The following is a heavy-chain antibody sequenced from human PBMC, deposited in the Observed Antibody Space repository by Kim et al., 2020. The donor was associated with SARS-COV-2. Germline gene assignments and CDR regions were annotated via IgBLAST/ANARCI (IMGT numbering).Heavy chain of an antibody. V-gene: IGHV3-53*01. CDR3: ARDVFSVNYFDY. CDR2: IYTDGDT. CDR1: GFTISSKY. J-gene: IGHJ4*02. Sequence: GGSLRLSCAASGFTISSKYMNWIRQAPGKGLEWVSSIYTDGDTYYAGSVKGRFTISREISKSTVYLQMKSLRAEDTAVYYCARDVFSVNYFDYWGQGVLV. D-gene: IGHD3-16*01.